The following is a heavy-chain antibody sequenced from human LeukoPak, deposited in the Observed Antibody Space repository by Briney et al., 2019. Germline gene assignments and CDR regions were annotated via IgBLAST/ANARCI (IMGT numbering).Heavy chain of an antibody. CDR2: IKEDGSEK. J-gene: IGHJ6*02. D-gene: IGHD2-2*01. CDR1: GFIFSSYW. CDR3: ARRALRYCSSTSCLLTSYGMDV. Sequence: PGGSLRLSCAASGFIFSSYWMSWVRQAPGKGLEWVANIKEDGSEKYYVDSVKGRFTISRDNAKNSLYLQTNSLRAEDTAVYYCARRALRYCSSTSCLLTSYGMDVWGQGTTVTVSS. V-gene: IGHV3-7*03.